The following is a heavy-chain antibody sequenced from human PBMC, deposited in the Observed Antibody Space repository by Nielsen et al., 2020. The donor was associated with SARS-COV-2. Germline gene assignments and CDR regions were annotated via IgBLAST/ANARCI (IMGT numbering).Heavy chain of an antibody. Sequence: GGSLRLSCKGSGYSFTSYWIGWVRQMPGKGLEWMGIIYPGDSDTRYSPSFQGQVTISADKSISTAYLQWSSLKASDTAMYYCARHGTYCSSTSCTGGAFDIWGQGTMVTVSS. CDR3: ARHGTYCSSTSCTGGAFDI. CDR2: IYPGDSDT. J-gene: IGHJ3*02. V-gene: IGHV5-51*01. CDR1: GYSFTSYW. D-gene: IGHD2-2*01.